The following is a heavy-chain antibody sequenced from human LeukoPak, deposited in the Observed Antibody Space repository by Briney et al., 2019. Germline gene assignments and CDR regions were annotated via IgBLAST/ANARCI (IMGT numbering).Heavy chain of an antibody. Sequence: PGGSLRLSCAASGFTFSSYEMNWVRQAPGKGLEWVSYISSSGSTIYYADSVKGRFTISRDNAKNSLYLQMNSLRAEDTAVFYCTRDRGYYDSSGYTYYFDYWGQGTLVTVSS. CDR2: ISSSGSTI. J-gene: IGHJ4*02. CDR1: GFTFSSYE. D-gene: IGHD3-22*01. V-gene: IGHV3-48*03. CDR3: TRDRGYYDSSGYTYYFDY.